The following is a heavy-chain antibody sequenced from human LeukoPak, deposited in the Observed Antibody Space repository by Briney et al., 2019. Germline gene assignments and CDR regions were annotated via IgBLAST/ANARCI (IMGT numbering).Heavy chain of an antibody. Sequence: ASVKVSCKASGYTFTSYGISWVRQAPGQGLEWMGWISAYNGNTNYAQKLQGRVTMTTDTSTSTAYMELRSLRSDDTAVYYCARVYGGNSTGYYYMDVWGKGTTVTISS. CDR1: GYTFTSYG. J-gene: IGHJ6*03. CDR3: ARVYGGNSTGYYYMDV. D-gene: IGHD4-23*01. CDR2: ISAYNGNT. V-gene: IGHV1-18*01.